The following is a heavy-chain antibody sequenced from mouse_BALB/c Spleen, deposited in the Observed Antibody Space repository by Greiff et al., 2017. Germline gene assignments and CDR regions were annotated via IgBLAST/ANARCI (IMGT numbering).Heavy chain of an antibody. Sequence: VQLKQSGPELVKPGASVKMSCKASGYTFTSYVMHWVKQKPGQGLEWIGDINPYNDGTKYNEKFKGKATLTSDKSSSTAYMELSSLTSEDSAVYYCARPKLVWGAMDDWGEGTSVTVSS. CDR2: INPYNDGT. V-gene: IGHV1-14*01. J-gene: IGHJ4*01. D-gene: IGHD2-10*02. CDR3: ARPKLVWGAMDD. CDR1: GYTFTSYV.